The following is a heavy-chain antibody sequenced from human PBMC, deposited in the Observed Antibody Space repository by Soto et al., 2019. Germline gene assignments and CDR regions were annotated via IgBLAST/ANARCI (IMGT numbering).Heavy chain of an antibody. J-gene: IGHJ4*02. CDR1: GATFSIYA. CDR3: AREGIAAARTIDY. CDR2: IIPIFGTA. Sequence: GAPVKVSCTASGATFSIYAISWVRQAPGQELEWMGGIIPIFGTANYAQKFQGRVTITADESTSTAYMELSSLRSEDTAVYYCAREGIAAARTIDYLGQGNLVTVSS. D-gene: IGHD6-13*01. V-gene: IGHV1-69*13.